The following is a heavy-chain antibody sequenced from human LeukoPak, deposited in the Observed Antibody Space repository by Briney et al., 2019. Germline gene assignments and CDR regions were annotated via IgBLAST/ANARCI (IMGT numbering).Heavy chain of an antibody. CDR1: GFTFSSYS. Sequence: GGSLRLSCAASGFTFSSYSMNWVRQAPGKGLEWVSSISSSSSYTYYADSVKGRFTISRDNAKNSLYLQMNSLRAEDTAVYYCARAQGIAVAGTVYWGQGTLVTVSS. D-gene: IGHD6-19*01. J-gene: IGHJ4*02. CDR2: ISSSSSYT. CDR3: ARAQGIAVAGTVY. V-gene: IGHV3-21*01.